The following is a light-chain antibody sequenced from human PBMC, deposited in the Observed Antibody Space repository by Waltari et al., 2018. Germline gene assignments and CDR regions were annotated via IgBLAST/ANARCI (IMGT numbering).Light chain of an antibody. Sequence: QSALTQPASVSGSPGQSITISCTGTSSDVGAYDFVSLYQHHPGKVPKVIIYEVNNRPAGVSSRFSASKSGNTASLTISGLQAEDEADYYCSSYTSTHIPFVFGTGTKVTVL. V-gene: IGLV2-14*01. CDR1: SSDVGAYDF. J-gene: IGLJ1*01. CDR2: EVN. CDR3: SSYTSTHIPFV.